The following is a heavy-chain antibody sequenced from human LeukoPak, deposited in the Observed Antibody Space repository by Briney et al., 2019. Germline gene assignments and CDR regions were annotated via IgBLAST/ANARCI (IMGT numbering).Heavy chain of an antibody. Sequence: SETLSLTCAVYGGSFSGYYWSWIRQPPGKGLEWIGEINHSGSTNYNPSLKSRVTISVDTSKTQFSLKLTSVTAADTAVYYCSKNARMRPGIGIWKIWFDPWGQRTLLRLL. CDR1: GGSFSGYY. J-gene: IGHJ5*02. CDR3: SKNARMRPGIGIWKIWFDP. D-gene: IGHD1-1*01. CDR2: INHSGST. V-gene: IGHV4-34*01.